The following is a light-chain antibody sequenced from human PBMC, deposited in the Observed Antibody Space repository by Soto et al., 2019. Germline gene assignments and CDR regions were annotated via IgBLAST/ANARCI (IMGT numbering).Light chain of an antibody. CDR1: SSDVGGYNY. J-gene: IGLJ2*01. Sequence: QSALTQPASVSGSPGQSITISCTGTSSDVGGYNYVSWYQQHPGKAPKLMIYDVSNRPSGVANRFSASKSGNTASLTISGLQAEDEADYYCSSYTITSTVLFGGGTKVTVL. CDR2: DVS. V-gene: IGLV2-14*03. CDR3: SSYTITSTVL.